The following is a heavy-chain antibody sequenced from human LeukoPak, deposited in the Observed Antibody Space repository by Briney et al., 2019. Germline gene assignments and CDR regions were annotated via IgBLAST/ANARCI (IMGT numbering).Heavy chain of an antibody. CDR1: GFTFNNYW. Sequence: GGSLRLSCTASGFTFNNYWMTWVRQAPGKGLEWVAIIKGDGSEKYYVDSVKGRFTISRDNAKNSLFLQMNSLRVEDTAVYYCVRGSLTAQRKDAFDIWGQGTMVTVSS. CDR3: VRGSLTAQRKDAFDI. D-gene: IGHD3-9*01. J-gene: IGHJ3*02. CDR2: IKGDGSEK. V-gene: IGHV3-7*01.